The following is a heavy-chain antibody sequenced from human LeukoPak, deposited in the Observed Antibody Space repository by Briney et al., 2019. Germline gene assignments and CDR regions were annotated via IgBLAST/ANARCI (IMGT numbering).Heavy chain of an antibody. D-gene: IGHD1-26*01. V-gene: IGHV4-59*01. Sequence: SETLSLTCTVSGGSISSYYWSWIRQPPGKGLEWIGYIYYSGSTNYNPSLKSRVTMSVDTSKNQFSLKLSSVTAADTAVYYCARSHLGFYYMDVWGKGTTVTVPS. CDR2: IYYSGST. J-gene: IGHJ6*03. CDR1: GGSISSYY. CDR3: ARSHLGFYYMDV.